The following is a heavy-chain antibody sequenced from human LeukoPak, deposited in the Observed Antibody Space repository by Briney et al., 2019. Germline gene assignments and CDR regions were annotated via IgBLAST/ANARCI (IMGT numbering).Heavy chain of an antibody. CDR3: AKEFSSSWYYYFDY. D-gene: IGHD6-13*01. V-gene: IGHV3-23*01. Sequence: GGSQRLSCAASEFXFSXYAXXWVXXAPXKXXEXVSXISGSGGTTYYTDSVKGRFTISRDNSKNTLYLQMNSLRAEDTAVYYCAKEFSSSWYYYFDYWGQGTLVTVSS. CDR2: ISGSGGTT. CDR1: EFXFSXYA. J-gene: IGHJ4*02.